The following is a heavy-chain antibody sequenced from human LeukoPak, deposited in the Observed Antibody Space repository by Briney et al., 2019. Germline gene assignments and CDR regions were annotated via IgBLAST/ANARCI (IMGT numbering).Heavy chain of an antibody. J-gene: IGHJ4*02. CDR2: IYYSGST. CDR3: ARSLWGSYRSDY. Sequence: PSETLSLTCTVSGGSISSSSYYWGWIRQPPGKGLEWIGSIYYSGSTYYNPSLKSRVTISVDTSKNQFSLKLSSVTAADTAVYYCARSLWGSYRSDYWGQGTLVTVSS. D-gene: IGHD3-16*02. V-gene: IGHV4-39*01. CDR1: GGSISSSSYY.